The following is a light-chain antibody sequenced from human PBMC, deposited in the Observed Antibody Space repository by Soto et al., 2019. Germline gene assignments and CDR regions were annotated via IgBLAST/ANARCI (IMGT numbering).Light chain of an antibody. J-gene: IGKJ2*01. CDR3: QQYYSLPT. CDR1: ESVLYSSNSKNY. V-gene: IGKV4-1*01. CDR2: WAS. Sequence: DIVMTQSPDSLAVSLGEMATINCNSSESVLYSSNSKNYLTWYQRKPGQPPRLLIYWASALPSGVPHRSSGSESGTDYTLTISSLQAEDVAVYYCQQYYSLPTFGQGNKLE.